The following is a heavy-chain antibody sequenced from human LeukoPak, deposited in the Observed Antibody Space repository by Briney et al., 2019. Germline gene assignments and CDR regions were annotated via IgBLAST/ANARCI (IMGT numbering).Heavy chain of an antibody. J-gene: IGHJ2*01. V-gene: IGHV4-30-2*05. CDR3: ARVFGELLSYWYFDL. Sequence: PSQTLSLTCAVSGGSISSGGYSWSWIRQPPGKGLEWIGYIYHSGSTYYNPSLKSRVTISVDTSKNQFSLKLSSVTAADTAVYYCARVFGELLSYWYFDLWGRGTLVTVSS. D-gene: IGHD3-10*02. CDR2: IYHSGST. CDR1: GGSISSGGYS.